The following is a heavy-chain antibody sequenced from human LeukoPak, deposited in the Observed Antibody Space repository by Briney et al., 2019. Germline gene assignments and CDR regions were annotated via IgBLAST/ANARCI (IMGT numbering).Heavy chain of an antibody. Sequence: AAVKFSCKASGYTFTSYGISWVRQAPGQGLEWMGWISAYNGNTNYAQKLQGRVTMTTDKSTSTAYMELSSLRSEDTAVYYCARERGPYDSSGCFDYWGEGTVVTVSS. CDR2: ISAYNGNT. CDR1: GYTFTSYG. D-gene: IGHD3-22*01. J-gene: IGHJ4*02. V-gene: IGHV1-18*01. CDR3: ARERGPYDSSGCFDY.